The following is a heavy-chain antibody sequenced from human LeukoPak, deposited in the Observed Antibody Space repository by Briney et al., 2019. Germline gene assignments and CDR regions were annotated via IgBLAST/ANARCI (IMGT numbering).Heavy chain of an antibody. CDR2: IIPIFGTA. CDR3: ARGYDFWSGHYSLFDY. Sequence: ASVKVSCKASGGTFSSYAISWVRQAPGQGLEWMGGIIPIFGTANYAQKFQGRVTITADESTSTAYMELSSLRSEDTAVYYCARGYDFWSGHYSLFDYWGQGTLVTVSS. J-gene: IGHJ4*02. V-gene: IGHV1-69*13. D-gene: IGHD3-3*01. CDR1: GGTFSSYA.